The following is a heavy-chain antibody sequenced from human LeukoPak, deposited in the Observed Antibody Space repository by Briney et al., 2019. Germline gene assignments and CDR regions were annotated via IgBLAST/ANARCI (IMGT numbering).Heavy chain of an antibody. CDR3: AKDMVRGVNRYYYYMDV. V-gene: IGHV1-69*01. Sequence: GASVKVSCKASGGTFSSYAISWVRQAPGQGLEWMGGIIPIFGTANYAQKFQGRVTITADESTSTAYMELSSLRSEDTAVYYCAKDMVRGVNRYYYYMDVWGKGTTVTISS. J-gene: IGHJ6*03. D-gene: IGHD3-10*01. CDR1: GGTFSSYA. CDR2: IIPIFGTA.